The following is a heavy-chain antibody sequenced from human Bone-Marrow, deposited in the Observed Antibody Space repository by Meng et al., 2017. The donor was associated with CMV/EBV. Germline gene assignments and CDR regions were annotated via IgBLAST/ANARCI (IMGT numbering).Heavy chain of an antibody. Sequence: GESLKISCAASGFTFSNYEMNWVRQVPGKGLEWVSYISSGGSTISYADSVEGRFTISRDNAKNSLYLQMNSLRAEDTAVYYCASPFELQAANDAFEIWGQGTMVTVSS. CDR3: ASPFELQAANDAFEI. J-gene: IGHJ3*02. V-gene: IGHV3-48*03. CDR1: GFTFSNYE. D-gene: IGHD6-25*01. CDR2: ISSGGSTI.